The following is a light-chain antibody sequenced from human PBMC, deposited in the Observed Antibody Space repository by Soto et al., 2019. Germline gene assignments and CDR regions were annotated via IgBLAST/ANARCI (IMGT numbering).Light chain of an antibody. CDR1: QSVSNNY. Sequence: EIVLTQSPGTLSLSPGERATLSCRASQSVSNNYLAWYQQKPGQAPRLLIYGASNGATGIPDRFSGSGSGTDFTLTISRLEPEDFAVYYCQQYGSSGTFGQGTRLEI. V-gene: IGKV3-20*01. CDR3: QQYGSSGT. CDR2: GAS. J-gene: IGKJ5*01.